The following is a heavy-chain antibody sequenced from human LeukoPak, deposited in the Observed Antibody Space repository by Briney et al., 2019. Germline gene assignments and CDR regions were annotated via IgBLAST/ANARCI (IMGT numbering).Heavy chain of an antibody. CDR3: AREYCGGDCYMDY. CDR1: GFTFSSYA. D-gene: IGHD2-21*02. J-gene: IGHJ4*02. CDR2: ISGSGGST. V-gene: IGHV3-23*01. Sequence: GGSLRLSCAASGFTFSSYAMSWVRQAPGKGLEWVSAISGSGGSTYYADSVKGRFTISRDNSKNTLYLQMNSLGAEDTAVYYCAREYCGGDCYMDYWGQGTLVTVSS.